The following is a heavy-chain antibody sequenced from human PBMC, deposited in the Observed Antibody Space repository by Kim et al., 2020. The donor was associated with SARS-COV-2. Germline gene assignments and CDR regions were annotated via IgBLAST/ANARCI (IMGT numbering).Heavy chain of an antibody. J-gene: IGHJ6*02. CDR3: ARGSWVGGMDV. D-gene: IGHD3-10*01. Sequence: AYAQKFQGRVTMTWNTSISTAYMDLSSLRSEDTAVYYCARGSWVGGMDVWGQGTTVTVSS. V-gene: IGHV1-8*01.